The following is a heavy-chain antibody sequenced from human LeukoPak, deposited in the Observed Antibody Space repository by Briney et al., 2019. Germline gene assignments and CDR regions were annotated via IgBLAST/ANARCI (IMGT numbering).Heavy chain of an antibody. CDR3: ARLRYCSSTSCYAGMRGYFDY. D-gene: IGHD2-2*01. J-gene: IGHJ4*02. Sequence: SVKVSCKASGGTFSSYAISWVRQAPGQGLEWIGGIIPIFSTANYAQKFQGRVTITADKSTSTAYMELSSLRSENTAVYYCARLRYCSSTSCYAGMRGYFDYWGQGTLSPSPQ. CDR2: IIPIFSTA. V-gene: IGHV1-69*06. CDR1: GGTFSSYA.